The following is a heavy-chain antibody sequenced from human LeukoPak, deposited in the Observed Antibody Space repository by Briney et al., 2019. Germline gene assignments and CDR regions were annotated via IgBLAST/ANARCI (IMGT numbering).Heavy chain of an antibody. V-gene: IGHV3-23*01. CDR3: ARVRDFDY. J-gene: IGHJ4*02. CDR2: ITDSGTNT. CDR1: GFTFRSYA. Sequence: PGGSLRLSCAVSGFTFRSYAMNWVRQAPGKGLEWVSVITDSGTNTYYGDSVKGRFTVSRDNSKNTLYLQMNGLRAEDTAVYYCARVRDFDYWGQGTLVTVSS.